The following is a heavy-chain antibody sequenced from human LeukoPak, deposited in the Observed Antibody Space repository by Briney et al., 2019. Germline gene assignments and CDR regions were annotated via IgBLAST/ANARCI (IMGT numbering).Heavy chain of an antibody. CDR3: VKNLYCGGDCYSGMFDY. Sequence: GGSLRLSCSASGFTFSSHAMHWVRQAPGKGLEYVSAISSNGGSTYYADSVKGRFTISRDNSKNTLYLQMSSLRAEDTAVYYCVKNLYCGGDCYSGMFDYWGQGTLVTVSS. V-gene: IGHV3-64D*06. CDR1: GFTFSSHA. J-gene: IGHJ4*02. D-gene: IGHD2-21*02. CDR2: ISSNGGST.